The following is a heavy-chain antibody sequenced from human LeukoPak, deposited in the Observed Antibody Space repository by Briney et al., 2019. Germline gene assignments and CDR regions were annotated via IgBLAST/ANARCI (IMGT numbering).Heavy chain of an antibody. J-gene: IGHJ6*02. V-gene: IGHV3-64*01. Sequence: QSGGSLRLSCAASGFTFSSYAMHWVRQAPGKGLEYVSAISSNGGSTYYANSVKGRFTISRDNSKNTLYLQMGSLRAEDTAVYYCARDHYFDWLPLTYYYYGMDVWGQGTTVTVSS. D-gene: IGHD3-9*01. CDR2: ISSNGGST. CDR3: ARDHYFDWLPLTYYYYGMDV. CDR1: GFTFSSYA.